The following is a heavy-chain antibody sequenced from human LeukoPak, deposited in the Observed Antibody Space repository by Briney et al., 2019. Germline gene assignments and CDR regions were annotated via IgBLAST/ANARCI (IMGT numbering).Heavy chain of an antibody. CDR1: GFTVSSYY. D-gene: IGHD1-26*01. CDR2: IYTGGGR. Sequence: GGSLRLSCAASGFTVSSYYMNWVRQAPGKELEWVSVIYTGGGRYYADSVRGRFTISRDTSKNMVFLQMNSLRVEDTAVYYCARDLGGTYSSENWFDPWGQGTLVTVSS. J-gene: IGHJ5*02. CDR3: ARDLGGTYSSENWFDP. V-gene: IGHV3-53*01.